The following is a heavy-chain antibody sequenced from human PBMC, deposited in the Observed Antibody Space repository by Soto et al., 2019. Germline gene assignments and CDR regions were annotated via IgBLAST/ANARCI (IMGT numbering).Heavy chain of an antibody. CDR1: GFTFDTCG. D-gene: IGHD1-1*01. Sequence: PGGSLRLSCVASGFTFDTCGIHWVRRAPGKGLQWVALISYEGSNTYYADSVRGRFTISRDNSKNTLYLQMNTLRPEDTGLYYCARVTPGNNLYYFSGLDFWGQGTSVTVSS. CDR2: ISYEGSNT. V-gene: IGHV3-30-3*01. J-gene: IGHJ6*02. CDR3: ARVTPGNNLYYFSGLDF.